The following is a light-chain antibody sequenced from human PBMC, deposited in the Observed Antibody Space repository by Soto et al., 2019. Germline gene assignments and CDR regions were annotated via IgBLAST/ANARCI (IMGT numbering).Light chain of an antibody. J-gene: IGKJ1*01. CDR2: GAS. CDR3: LQHYHYPRT. CDR1: QGIRED. Sequence: AIQMTQSPSSLSASVGDRVTITCRASQGIREDLGWYQQKPGQAPKLLISGASSLQSGVPSRFRGSGSGTDFTLTINSLQPGDSAPYYCLQHYHYPRTFGQGTKVEIK. V-gene: IGKV1-6*01.